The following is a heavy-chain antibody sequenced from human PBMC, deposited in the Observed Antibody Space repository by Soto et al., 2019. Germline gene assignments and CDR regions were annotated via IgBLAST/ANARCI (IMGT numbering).Heavy chain of an antibody. CDR2: IIPIAAIA. J-gene: IGHJ5*02. CDR3: ARGSTIVRGAPSWFDP. D-gene: IGHD3-10*01. CDR1: GGTFSRYT. Sequence: SVKVSCKGSGGTFSRYTINWVRQAPGQGLEWMGRIIPIAAIANYTQKFQGRVTITVDKSSTTAYMELSSLRSDDTAVYYCARGSTIVRGAPSWFDPWVQGTLVTVSS. V-gene: IGHV1-69*02.